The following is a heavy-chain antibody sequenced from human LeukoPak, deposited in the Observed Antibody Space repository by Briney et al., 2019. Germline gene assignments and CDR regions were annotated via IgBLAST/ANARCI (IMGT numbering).Heavy chain of an antibody. V-gene: IGHV4-4*09. CDR1: GGSISSYY. J-gene: IGHJ6*03. D-gene: IGHD1-14*01. CDR2: IYTSGST. Sequence: SETLSLTCTVSGGSISSYYWSWIRQPPGKGLEWIGYIYTSGSTNYNPSLKSRVTISVDTSKNQFSLKLSSVTAADTAVYYCARHRTGYYYMDVWGKGTTVTVSS. CDR3: ARHRTGYYYMDV.